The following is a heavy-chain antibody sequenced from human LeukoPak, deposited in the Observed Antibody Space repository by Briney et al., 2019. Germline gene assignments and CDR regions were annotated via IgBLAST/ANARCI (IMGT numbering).Heavy chain of an antibody. J-gene: IGHJ3*02. CDR3: ASDSSGYYRNDAFDI. Sequence: SETVSLTCTVSGGSISSYYWSWIRQPPGKGLEWIGYIYYSGSTNYNPSLKSRVTISVDTSKNQFSLKLNSVTAADTGVYYCASDSSGYYRNDAFDIWGQGTMVTVSS. CDR1: GGSISSYY. CDR2: IYYSGST. D-gene: IGHD3-22*01. V-gene: IGHV4-59*01.